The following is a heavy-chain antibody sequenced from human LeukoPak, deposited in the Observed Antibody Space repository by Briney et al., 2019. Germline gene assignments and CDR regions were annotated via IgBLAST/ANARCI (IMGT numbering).Heavy chain of an antibody. CDR2: ISGSGGST. CDR1: GFTLSNYA. V-gene: IGHV3-23*01. CDR3: AKVDVVGYRYGYVDY. J-gene: IGHJ4*02. D-gene: IGHD5-18*01. Sequence: HAGGSLRLSCAASGFTLSNYAMSWARQAPGKGLEWVSAISGSGGSTYNADSVKGRFTISRDNSKNTLYLQMNSLRAEDTAVYYCAKVDVVGYRYGYVDYWGQGTLVTVSS.